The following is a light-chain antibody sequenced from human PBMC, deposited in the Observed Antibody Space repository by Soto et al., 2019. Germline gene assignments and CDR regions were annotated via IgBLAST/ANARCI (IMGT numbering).Light chain of an antibody. CDR2: EVS. CDR1: SNDVGTYKY. Sequence: QSALTQPASVSGSPGQSITISCTGSSNDVGTYKYVSWYQQHPGKAPKLMISEVSHRPSGVSIRFSGSKSGNTASLTISGLQAEDEADYSCSSYTTTSTLVFGTGTKLTVL. V-gene: IGLV2-14*01. CDR3: SSYTTTSTLV. J-gene: IGLJ1*01.